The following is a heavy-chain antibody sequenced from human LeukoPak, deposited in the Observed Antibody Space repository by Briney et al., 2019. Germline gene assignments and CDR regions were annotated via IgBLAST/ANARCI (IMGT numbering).Heavy chain of an antibody. CDR2: IYLYGTT. V-gene: IGHV4-4*02. CDR1: GFTVSSNY. Sequence: GSLRLSCAASGFTVSSNYMSWVRQSPLKGLEWIGEIYLYGTTNYNPSLESRLTMSVDRSKNQFSMKLSSVTAADTAVYYCAREELGVGATPGAFDIWGQGTMVTVSS. CDR3: AREELGVGATPGAFDI. D-gene: IGHD1-26*01. J-gene: IGHJ3*02.